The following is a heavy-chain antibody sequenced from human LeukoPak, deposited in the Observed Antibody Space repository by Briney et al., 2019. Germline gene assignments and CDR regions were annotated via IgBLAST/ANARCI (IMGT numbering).Heavy chain of an antibody. CDR3: ARDLSYGFDY. CDR1: GFTFSDYA. Sequence: GGSLRLSCSASGFTFSDYAMHWVRQAPGKGLEYVSGVSSNGGSTYYADSVKGRFTVSRDNSKNTLYLQMNSLRAEDTAVYYCARDLSYGFDYWGQGTLVTVS. V-gene: IGHV3-64*04. J-gene: IGHJ4*02. CDR2: VSSNGGST. D-gene: IGHD1-26*01.